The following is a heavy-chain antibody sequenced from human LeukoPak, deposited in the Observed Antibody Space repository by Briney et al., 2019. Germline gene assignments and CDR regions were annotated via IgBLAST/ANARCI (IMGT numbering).Heavy chain of an antibody. CDR1: GFTFSDSG. D-gene: IGHD3-22*01. J-gene: IGHJ4*02. CDR2: MRSKTQNYAT. Sequence: GGSLRLSCAASGFTFSDSGMHWVRQAPGKGLEWGGRMRSKTQNYATAYAASVKGRFTISRDDSKNTAFLQMNSLKPEDTAVYYCTNYDDSSDLWGYWGQGTLVTVSS. CDR3: TNYDDSSDLWGY. V-gene: IGHV3-73*01.